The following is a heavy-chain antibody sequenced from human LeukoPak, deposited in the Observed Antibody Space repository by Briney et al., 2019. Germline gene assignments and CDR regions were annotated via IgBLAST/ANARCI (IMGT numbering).Heavy chain of an antibody. CDR2: INPNSGGT. Sequence: ASVKVSCKASGYTFIDYYIHWVRQAPGQGLEWMGWINPNSGGTNYAQKFRGRVTMTRDTSISTAYMELSRLTSDDTAVYYCARIGSVLYYYYYMDVWGKGTTVTVSS. CDR3: ARIGSVLYYYYYMDV. D-gene: IGHD2-8*02. CDR1: GYTFIDYY. V-gene: IGHV1-2*02. J-gene: IGHJ6*03.